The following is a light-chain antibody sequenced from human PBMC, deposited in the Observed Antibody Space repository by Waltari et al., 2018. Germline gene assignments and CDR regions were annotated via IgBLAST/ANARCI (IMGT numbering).Light chain of an antibody. Sequence: DIVMTQSPDSLAVPLGERATINCKSSETILFNSNNKNYLALYQQKAGQPPKLLVYWASTRESGVPDRFSGSGSGTDFTLTISSLQAEDVAVYYCQQYYTVSRTFGQGTRVEIK. CDR1: ETILFNSNNKNY. CDR3: QQYYTVSRT. V-gene: IGKV4-1*01. J-gene: IGKJ1*01. CDR2: WAS.